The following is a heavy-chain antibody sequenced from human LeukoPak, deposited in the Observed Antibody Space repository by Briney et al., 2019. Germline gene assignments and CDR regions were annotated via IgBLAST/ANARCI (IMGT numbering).Heavy chain of an antibody. J-gene: IGHJ4*02. D-gene: IGHD5-24*01. V-gene: IGHV3-23*01. CDR1: GFTFSSYA. Sequence: GGSLRLSCAASGFTFSSYAMTWVRQAPGKGLEWVSSVGPSGTNTYYADSVKGRFTISRDNSRNTLYLQMNTLRAEDTALYYCAKDPRGDGYNLDYFDYWGQGTLVTVSS. CDR3: AKDPRGDGYNLDYFDY. CDR2: VGPSGTNT.